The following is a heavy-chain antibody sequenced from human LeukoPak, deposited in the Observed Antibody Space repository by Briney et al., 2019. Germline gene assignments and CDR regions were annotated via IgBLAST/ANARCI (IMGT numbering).Heavy chain of an antibody. Sequence: GGSLRLSCAASGFTFSSYWMSWVRQAPGKGLEWVANIKQDGSEKYYVDSVKGRFTISRDNSKNTLYLQMNSLRAEDTAVYYCARDGPYDFRGGAHYWGQGTLVTVSS. D-gene: IGHD3-3*01. CDR3: ARDGPYDFRGGAHY. CDR2: IKQDGSEK. CDR1: GFTFSSYW. J-gene: IGHJ4*02. V-gene: IGHV3-7*01.